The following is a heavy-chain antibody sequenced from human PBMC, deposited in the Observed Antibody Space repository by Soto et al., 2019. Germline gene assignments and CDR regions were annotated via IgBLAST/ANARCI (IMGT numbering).Heavy chain of an antibody. Sequence: ASVKVSCKASGYMFISYGINWVRQAPGQGLEWMGWISASNGNTNYAQKLQGRVTMTTDTSTSTAYMELRSLRSDDTAVYYCARDSDGYNPFDYWGQGTLVTVSS. J-gene: IGHJ4*02. D-gene: IGHD5-12*01. V-gene: IGHV1-18*01. CDR2: ISASNGNT. CDR1: GYMFISYG. CDR3: ARDSDGYNPFDY.